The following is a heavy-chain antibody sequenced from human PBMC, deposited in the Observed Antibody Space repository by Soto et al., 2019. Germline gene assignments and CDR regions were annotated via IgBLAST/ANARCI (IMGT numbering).Heavy chain of an antibody. J-gene: IGHJ6*02. CDR2: IRGFSPYT. V-gene: IGHV3-21*01. CDR3: ARDRGYDAHDYYYNAMDV. Sequence: PGGSLRLSCVASGFTFRTYTMNWVRQAPGKGLEWVSGIRGFSPYTFYAESVKGRFTISRDNAKNSLYLQMNSLGVEDTAVYYCARDRGYDAHDYYYNAMDVWGQGTTVTGLL. CDR1: GFTFRTYT. D-gene: IGHD2-15*01.